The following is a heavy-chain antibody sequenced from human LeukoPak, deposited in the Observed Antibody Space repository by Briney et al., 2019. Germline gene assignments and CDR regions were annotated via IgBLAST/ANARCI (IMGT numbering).Heavy chain of an antibody. CDR1: GFTFSSYS. Sequence: GGSLRLSCAASGFTFSSYSMNWVRQAPGKGLEWVSSISSSSSYIYYADSVKGRFTISRDNAKNSLYLQMNSLRAEDTAVYYCARGVDTAMVKDYWGQGTLVTVSS. CDR2: ISSSSSYI. D-gene: IGHD5-18*01. CDR3: ARGVDTAMVKDY. J-gene: IGHJ4*02. V-gene: IGHV3-21*01.